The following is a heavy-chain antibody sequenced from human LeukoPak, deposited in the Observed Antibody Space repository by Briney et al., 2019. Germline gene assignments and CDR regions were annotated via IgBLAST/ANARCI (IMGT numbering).Heavy chain of an antibody. CDR3: ARVNGNGIDY. Sequence: PSETLSLTCTVSGGSISTYYWSWIRQPPGKGLEWIGYIYYSGSTNYNPSLKSRVTISVDTSKNQFSLKLSSVTAADTAVYYCARVNGNGIDYWGQGTLVTVSS. V-gene: IGHV4-59*01. CDR1: GGSISTYY. CDR2: IYYSGST. D-gene: IGHD1-1*01. J-gene: IGHJ4*02.